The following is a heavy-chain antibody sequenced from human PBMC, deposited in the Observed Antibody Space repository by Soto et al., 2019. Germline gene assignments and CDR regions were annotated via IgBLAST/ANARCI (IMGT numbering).Heavy chain of an antibody. CDR1: GGSISSYY. CDR3: ARRYGGGFDY. D-gene: IGHD2-15*01. J-gene: IGHJ4*02. CDR2: IYYSGST. Sequence: ETLSLTCTVSGGSISSYYWSWIRQPPGKGLEWIGYIYYSGSTNYNPSLKSRVTISVDTSKNQFSLKLSSVTAADTAVYYCARRYGGGFDYWGQGTLVTVSS. V-gene: IGHV4-59*08.